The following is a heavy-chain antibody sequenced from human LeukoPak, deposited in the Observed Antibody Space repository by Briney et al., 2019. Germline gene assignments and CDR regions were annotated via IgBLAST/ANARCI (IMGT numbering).Heavy chain of an antibody. J-gene: IGHJ4*02. V-gene: IGHV4-34*01. CDR2: INHSGST. CDR3: ASIGATADY. D-gene: IGHD5-12*01. CDR1: GGSFSGYY. Sequence: SETLSLTCAVYGGSFSGYYWSWIRQPPGKGLEWIGEINHSGSTNYNPSLKSRVTISVDTSKNQFSLKLSSVTAADTAVYYCASIGATADYWGQGTLVTVSS.